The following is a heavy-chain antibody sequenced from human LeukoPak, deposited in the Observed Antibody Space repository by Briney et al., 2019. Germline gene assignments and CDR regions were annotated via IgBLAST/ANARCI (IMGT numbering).Heavy chain of an antibody. CDR2: ISESGSNST. V-gene: IGHV3-23*01. D-gene: IGHD1-14*01. Sequence: PGGSLRLTCAASGFTFSNFDMSWVRQAPGKGLEWVSSISESGSNSTFYADSVKGRFTISRDNSKNTLYLQMNSLRAEDTALYHCAKGPPLGYWGQGTLVTVSS. CDR3: AKGPPLGY. CDR1: GFTFSNFD. J-gene: IGHJ4*02.